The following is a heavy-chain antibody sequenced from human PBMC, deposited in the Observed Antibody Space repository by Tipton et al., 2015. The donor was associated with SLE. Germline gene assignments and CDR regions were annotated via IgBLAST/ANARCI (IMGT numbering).Heavy chain of an antibody. CDR1: SGSMRGHY. Sequence: PGLVKPSETLSLTCTVSSGSMRGHYWSWIRQPPGKGLEWIGYTYHNGNTNYNPPRKSRVTISVDMSKDQFSLKFSSVTAADTALYYCARFGSGTYAYHFDTWGQGTLVSVSS. J-gene: IGHJ4*02. V-gene: IGHV4-59*11. CDR2: TYHNGNT. D-gene: IGHD3-10*01. CDR3: ARFGSGTYAYHFDT.